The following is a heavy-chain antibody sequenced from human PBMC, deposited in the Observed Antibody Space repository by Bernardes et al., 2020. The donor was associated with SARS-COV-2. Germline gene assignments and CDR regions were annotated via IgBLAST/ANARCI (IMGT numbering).Heavy chain of an antibody. CDR2: ISGSGGST. V-gene: IGHV3-23*01. D-gene: IGHD6-19*01. J-gene: IGHJ4*02. CDR3: AKYSSGWSLLGYFDY. Sequence: GGSLRLSCAASGFTFSSYAMSWVRQAPGKGLEWVSAISGSGGSTYYADSVKGRFTISRDNSKNTLYLQMNSLRAEDTAVYYCAKYSSGWSLLGYFDYWGQGTLVTVSS. CDR1: GFTFSSYA.